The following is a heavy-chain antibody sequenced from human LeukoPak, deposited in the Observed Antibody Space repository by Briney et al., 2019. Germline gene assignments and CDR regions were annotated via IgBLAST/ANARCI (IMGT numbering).Heavy chain of an antibody. D-gene: IGHD3-10*01. CDR2: INHSGST. V-gene: IGHV4-34*01. CDR1: GGSFSGYY. J-gene: IGHJ6*02. Sequence: SETLSLTCAVYGGSFSGYYWSWIRQPPGKGLEWIGEINHSGSTNYNPSLKSRVTISVDTSKNQFSLKLSSVTAADTAVYYCARGPYYGSGSYYPKTPSPYYYYGMDVWGQGTTVTVSS. CDR3: ARGPYYGSGSYYPKTPSPYYYYGMDV.